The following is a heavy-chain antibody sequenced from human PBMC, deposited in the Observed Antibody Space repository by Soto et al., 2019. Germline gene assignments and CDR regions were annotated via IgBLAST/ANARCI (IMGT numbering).Heavy chain of an antibody. CDR3: ARDSGYCDCEAVVDV. J-gene: IGHJ6*02. CDR1: VYTFTSDG. CDR2: ISAYNGNT. V-gene: IGHV1-18*01. Sequence: QVQLVQSGAEVKKPGASVKVSCKASVYTFTSDGISWVRQDPGQGLEWMGWISAYNGNTNYAQKLQGRVTMTTDTSTSTADMELSSLRSEDTAVYYCARDSGYCDCEAVVDVWGQGTTVTVSS. D-gene: IGHD4-17*01.